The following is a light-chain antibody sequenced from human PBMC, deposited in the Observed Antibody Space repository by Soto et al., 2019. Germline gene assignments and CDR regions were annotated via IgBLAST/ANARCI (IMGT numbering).Light chain of an antibody. V-gene: IGLV2-23*02. CDR2: DVS. CDR3: CSYAGDSYV. Sequence: QSVLTQPASVSGSPGQSITISCTGTSSDVGNYNLVSWYQQHPGKAPKLMIYDVSKRPPGVSNRFSGSKSGNTASLTISGLQADDEADYYCCSYAGDSYVFGTGTKSPS. CDR1: SSDVGNYNL. J-gene: IGLJ1*01.